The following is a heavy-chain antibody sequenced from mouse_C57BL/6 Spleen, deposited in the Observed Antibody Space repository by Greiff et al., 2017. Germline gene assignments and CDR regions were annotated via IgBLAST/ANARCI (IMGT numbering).Heavy chain of an antibody. J-gene: IGHJ3*01. Sequence: ESGPGLVKPSQSLSLTCSVTGYSITSGYYWNWIRQFPGNKLEWMGYISYDGSNNYNPSLKNRISITRDTSKNQFFLKLNSVTTEDTATYYCARRHYYGSSSWFAYWGQGTLVTVSA. CDR1: GYSITSGYY. V-gene: IGHV3-6*01. CDR2: ISYDGSN. D-gene: IGHD1-1*01. CDR3: ARRHYYGSSSWFAY.